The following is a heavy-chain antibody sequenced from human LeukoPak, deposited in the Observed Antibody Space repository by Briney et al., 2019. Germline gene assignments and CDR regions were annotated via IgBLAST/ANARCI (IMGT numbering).Heavy chain of an antibody. CDR3: ARARYGGNPEGYFDL. J-gene: IGHJ2*01. D-gene: IGHD4-23*01. CDR1: GVSISSYY. V-gene: IGHV4-59*01. Sequence: PSETLSLTCTVSGVSISSYYWSWIRQPPGKRLEWIGYFYYSGSTNYNPSLKSRVTISLDTSKNQFSLKLSSVTAADTAVYYCARARYGGNPEGYFDLWGRGTLVTVSS. CDR2: FYYSGST.